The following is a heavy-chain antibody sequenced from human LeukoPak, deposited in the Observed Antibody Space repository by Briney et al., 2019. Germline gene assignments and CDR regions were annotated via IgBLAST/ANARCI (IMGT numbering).Heavy chain of an antibody. Sequence: SETLSLTCTVSGGSISSSSYYWGWIRQPPGKGLEWTGSIYYSGSTYYNPSLKSRVTISVDTSKNQFSLKLSSVTAADTAVYYCASLSDYGDQLDYWGQGTLVTVSS. CDR2: IYYSGST. J-gene: IGHJ4*02. D-gene: IGHD4-17*01. V-gene: IGHV4-39*01. CDR3: ASLSDYGDQLDY. CDR1: GGSISSSSYY.